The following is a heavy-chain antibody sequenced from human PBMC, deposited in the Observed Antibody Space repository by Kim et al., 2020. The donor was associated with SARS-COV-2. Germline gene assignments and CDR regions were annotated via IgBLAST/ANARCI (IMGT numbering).Heavy chain of an antibody. J-gene: IGHJ5*02. V-gene: IGHV4-39*01. CDR2: IYYSGST. CDR3: ARFCGSSTSCYEWFDP. D-gene: IGHD2-2*01. Sequence: SETLSLTCTVSGGSISSSSYYWGWIRQPPGKGLEWIGSIYYSGSTYYNPSLKSRVTISVDTSKNQFSLKLSSVTAADTAVYYCARFCGSSTSCYEWFDPWGQGTLVTVSS. CDR1: GGSISSSSYY.